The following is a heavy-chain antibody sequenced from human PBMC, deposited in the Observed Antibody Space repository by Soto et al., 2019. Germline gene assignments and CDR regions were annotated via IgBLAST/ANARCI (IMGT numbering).Heavy chain of an antibody. D-gene: IGHD1-26*01. V-gene: IGHV3-30-3*01. Sequence: QVQLVESGGGVVQPGRSLRLSCAASGFTFTTYTMHWVRQAPGQGLEGVAIISHDGSNKNYADSVKGRFTVSRNNSWNTLYLEMNSLCADDTAVYYCASERDSGTYGRAFDHWGQGTLVTVSS. CDR1: GFTFTTYT. J-gene: IGHJ4*02. CDR2: ISHDGSNK. CDR3: ASERDSGTYGRAFDH.